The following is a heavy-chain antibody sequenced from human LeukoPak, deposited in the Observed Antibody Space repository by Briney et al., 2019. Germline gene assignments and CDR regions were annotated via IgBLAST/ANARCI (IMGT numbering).Heavy chain of an antibody. V-gene: IGHV4-61*02. D-gene: IGHD3-3*01. Sequence: SETLSLTCTVSGGSISSGSYYWSWIRQPAGKGLEWIGRIYTSGSTNYNPSLKSRVTISVDTSKNQFSLKLSSVTAADTAVYYCARAPSGSITIFGVGEGYYYYMDVWGKGTTVTVSS. CDR1: GGSISSGSYY. J-gene: IGHJ6*03. CDR2: IYTSGST. CDR3: ARAPSGSITIFGVGEGYYYYMDV.